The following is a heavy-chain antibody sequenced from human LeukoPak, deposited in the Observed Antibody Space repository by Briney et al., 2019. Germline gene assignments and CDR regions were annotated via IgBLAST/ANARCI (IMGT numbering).Heavy chain of an antibody. CDR1: GGSINNYY. CDR3: ARGPGHYYYYYMDV. J-gene: IGHJ6*03. CDR2: IYTRGST. D-gene: IGHD1-14*01. Sequence: SETLSLTCTVSGGSINNYYWSWIRQPAGKGLEWIGRIYTRGSTYYNPSLKSRVTISVDTSKNQFSLKLSSVTAADTAVYYCARGPGHYYYYYMDVWGKGTTVTVSS. V-gene: IGHV4-4*07.